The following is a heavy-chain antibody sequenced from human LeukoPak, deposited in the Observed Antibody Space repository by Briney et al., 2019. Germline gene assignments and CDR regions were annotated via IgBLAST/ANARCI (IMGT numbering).Heavy chain of an antibody. D-gene: IGHD3-16*01. J-gene: IGHJ6*03. V-gene: IGHV3-53*01. Sequence: GGSLRLSCAASGFTVNSNYMSWVRQAPGKGLEWVSVIYSGGSTYYADSVKGRFTISRDNSKNTLYLQMNSLRAEDTAVYYCTRGGGYYYYMDVWGKGTTVTISS. CDR3: TRGGGYYYYMDV. CDR1: GFTVNSNY. CDR2: IYSGGST.